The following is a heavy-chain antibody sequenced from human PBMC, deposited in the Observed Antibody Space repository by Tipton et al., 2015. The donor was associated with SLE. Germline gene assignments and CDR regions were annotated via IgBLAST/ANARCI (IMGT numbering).Heavy chain of an antibody. CDR1: GGSISSGNYS. J-gene: IGHJ4*02. V-gene: IGHV4-61*02. Sequence: TLSLTCTVSGGSISSGNYSWNWIRQPAGKGLEWIGRIYTSGSTNYNPSLKSRVTISVDTSKNQFSLKLSSVTAADTAVYYCVRLRSKVLIDYWGQGTLVTVSS. CDR2: IYTSGST. CDR3: VRLRSKVLIDY. D-gene: IGHD2-8*01.